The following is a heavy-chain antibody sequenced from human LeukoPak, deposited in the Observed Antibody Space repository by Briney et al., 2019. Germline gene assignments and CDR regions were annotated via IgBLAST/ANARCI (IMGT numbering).Heavy chain of an antibody. CDR2: IYYSGST. J-gene: IGHJ4*02. V-gene: IGHV4-61*08. CDR3: ARVYRYSSSWYYFDY. CDR1: GGSISSGGYS. D-gene: IGHD6-13*01. Sequence: PSETLSLTCAVSGGSISSGGYSWSWIRQPPGKGLEWIGYIYYSGSTNYNPSLKSRVTISVDTSKNQFSLKLSSVTAADTAVYYCARVYRYSSSWYYFDYWGQGTLVTVSS.